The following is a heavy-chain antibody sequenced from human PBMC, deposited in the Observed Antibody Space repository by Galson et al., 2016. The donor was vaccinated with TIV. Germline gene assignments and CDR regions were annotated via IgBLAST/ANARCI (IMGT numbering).Heavy chain of an antibody. D-gene: IGHD3-22*01. CDR3: ARDLADNSDYYPTPFDF. J-gene: IGHJ4*02. CDR2: ISRSDTTI. Sequence: SLRLSCAASGFIFNSYEFNWVRQGPGKGLEWVSHISRSDTTIYYADSVKGRFTISRDNARNSLYLRMNSLRAEDTAVYYCARDLADNSDYYPTPFDFWGQGTLVTVSS. V-gene: IGHV3-48*03. CDR1: GFIFNSYE.